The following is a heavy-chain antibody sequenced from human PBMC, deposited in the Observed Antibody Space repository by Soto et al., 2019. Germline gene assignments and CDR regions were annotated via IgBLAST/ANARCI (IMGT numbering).Heavy chain of an antibody. J-gene: IGHJ4*02. CDR3: ARTLIYTSDWYDY. Sequence: GGSLRLSCAASGFTFSSYALSWVRQAPGKGLQWVSVITGTGDSTYYADSVKGRFTISRDNSENTVYLQMNSLRADDTAVYYCARTLIYTSDWYDYWGQGTLVTVSS. D-gene: IGHD6-19*01. CDR2: ITGTGDST. CDR1: GFTFSSYA. V-gene: IGHV3-23*01.